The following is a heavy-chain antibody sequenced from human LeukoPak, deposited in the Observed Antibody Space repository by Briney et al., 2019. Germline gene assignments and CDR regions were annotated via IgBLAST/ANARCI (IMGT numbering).Heavy chain of an antibody. Sequence: GGSLRLSRAASGFNFNSYAMSWVRQAPGKGLEWVSAISGSGASTYYADSVKGRFTISRDNSKNTLYLQMNSLRADDTAVYYCAKGPAALVVVVAATGDYWGQGTLVTVSS. J-gene: IGHJ4*02. CDR1: GFNFNSYA. V-gene: IGHV3-23*01. D-gene: IGHD2-15*01. CDR2: ISGSGAST. CDR3: AKGPAALVVVVAATGDY.